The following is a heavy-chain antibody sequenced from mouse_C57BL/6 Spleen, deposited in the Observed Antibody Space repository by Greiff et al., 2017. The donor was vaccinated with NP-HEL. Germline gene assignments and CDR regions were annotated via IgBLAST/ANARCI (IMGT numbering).Heavy chain of an antibody. J-gene: IGHJ1*03. D-gene: IGHD1-1*01. CDR3: AREGYYYGSSYSGDFDV. CDR1: GYTFTSYW. V-gene: IGHV1-61*01. CDR2: IYPSDSET. Sequence: QVQLKQSGAELVRPGSSVKLSCKASGYTFTSYWMDWVKQRPGQGLEWIGNIYPSDSETHYNQKFKDKATLTVDKSSSTAYMQLSSLTSEDPAVYHCAREGYYYGSSYSGDFDVWGTGTTVTVSS.